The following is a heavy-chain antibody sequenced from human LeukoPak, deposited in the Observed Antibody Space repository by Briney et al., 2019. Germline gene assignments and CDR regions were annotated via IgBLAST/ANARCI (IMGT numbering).Heavy chain of an antibody. CDR3: ARDSPERGYSYGPLDNYFDY. CDR2: IKKGESDN. V-gene: IGHV3-7*01. CDR1: GFTFSNYY. D-gene: IGHD5-18*01. Sequence: GGSLRLSCAASGFTFSNYYMQWVRQALGKGRMWVAIIKKGESDNSQVNSVKGRFTIPRDNAKNSLYLQMNSLRAEDTAVYYCARDSPERGYSYGPLDNYFDYWGQGTLVTVSS. J-gene: IGHJ4*02.